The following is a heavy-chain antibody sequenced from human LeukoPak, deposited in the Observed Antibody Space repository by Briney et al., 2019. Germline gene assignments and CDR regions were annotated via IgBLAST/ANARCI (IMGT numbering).Heavy chain of an antibody. CDR3: ARDRRNCSGGSCYMLFDY. D-gene: IGHD2-15*01. CDR2: IYHSGST. V-gene: IGHV4-38-2*02. Sequence: PSETLSLTCTVSGYSISSGYYWGWIRQPPGKGLEWIGSIYHSGSTYYNPSLKSRATISVDTSKNQFSLKLSSVTAADTAVYYCARDRRNCSGGSCYMLFDYWGQGTLVTVSS. CDR1: GYSISSGYY. J-gene: IGHJ4*02.